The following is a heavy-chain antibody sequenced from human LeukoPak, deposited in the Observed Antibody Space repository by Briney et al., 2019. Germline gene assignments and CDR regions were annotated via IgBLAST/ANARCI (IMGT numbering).Heavy chain of an antibody. CDR1: GGSISNGDHY. V-gene: IGHV4-31*03. D-gene: IGHD6-19*01. CDR2: IYYSGST. CDR3: ARVDSSGWYDYYYYYGMDV. J-gene: IGHJ6*02. Sequence: SETLSLTCTVSGGSISNGDHYWSWIRQHPGKGLEWIGHIYYSGSTYYNPSLKSRGIISVETSKNQFSLKLSSVTAADTAVYYCARVDSSGWYDYYYYYGMDVWGQGTTVTVSS.